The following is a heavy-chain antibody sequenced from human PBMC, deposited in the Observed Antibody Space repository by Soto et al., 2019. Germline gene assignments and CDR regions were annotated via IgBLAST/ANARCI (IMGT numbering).Heavy chain of an antibody. J-gene: IGHJ4*02. V-gene: IGHV3-7*03. D-gene: IGHD3-10*02. Sequence: GGSLRLSCAASGFTFGSYWMSWVRQVPGKGLEWLGTIKRDSTEKKYVASVKGRFTMSRDNAQNSLYLQMDSLRGEDTAIYFCARSGDNYNVLDYWRPRTPVTVSS. CDR3: ARSGDNYNVLDY. CDR1: GFTFGSYW. CDR2: IKRDSTEK.